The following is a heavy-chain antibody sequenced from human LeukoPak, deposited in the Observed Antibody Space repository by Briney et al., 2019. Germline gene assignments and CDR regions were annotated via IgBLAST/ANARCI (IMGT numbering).Heavy chain of an antibody. CDR2: ISSSGSTI. Sequence: GGSLRLSCAASGFTFSSYEMNWVRQAPGKGLEWVSYISSSGSTIYYADSVKGRFTISRDNSKNTLYLQMNSLRAEDTAVYYCAKVGAVAQTGAFDYWGQGTLVTVSS. J-gene: IGHJ4*02. V-gene: IGHV3-48*03. CDR3: AKVGAVAQTGAFDY. CDR1: GFTFSSYE. D-gene: IGHD6-19*01.